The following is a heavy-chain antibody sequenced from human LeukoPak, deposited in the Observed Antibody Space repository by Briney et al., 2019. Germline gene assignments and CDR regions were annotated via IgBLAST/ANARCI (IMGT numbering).Heavy chain of an antibody. J-gene: IGHJ4*02. CDR2: ISYDGSNK. V-gene: IGHV3-30*04. Sequence: GRSLRLSCAASGFTFSSYAMHWVRQAPGEGLEWVAVISYDGSNKYYADSVKGRFTISRDNSKNTLYLQMNSLRAEDTAVYYCARAFIAVAGQFDYWGQGTLVTVSS. CDR1: GFTFSSYA. CDR3: ARAFIAVAGQFDY. D-gene: IGHD6-19*01.